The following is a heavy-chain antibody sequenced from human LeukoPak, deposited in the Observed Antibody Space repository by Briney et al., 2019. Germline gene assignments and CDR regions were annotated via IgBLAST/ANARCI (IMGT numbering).Heavy chain of an antibody. D-gene: IGHD4-17*01. J-gene: IGHJ4*02. CDR1: GFAFSNTG. Sequence: GGSLRLSCAASGFAFSNTGMTWVRQAPGRGLEWVSTISPTGEGTHYADSVKGRFTISRDNSKNTLSLEMNSLRADDTATYYCARDAGGAWPFDYWGPGTRVIVSS. V-gene: IGHV3-23*01. CDR2: ISPTGEGT. CDR3: ARDAGGAWPFDY.